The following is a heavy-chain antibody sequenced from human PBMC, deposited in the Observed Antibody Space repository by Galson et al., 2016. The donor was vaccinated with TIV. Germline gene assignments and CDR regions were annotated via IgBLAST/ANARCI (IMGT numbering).Heavy chain of an antibody. V-gene: IGHV6-1*01. CDR1: GDSVSSDSAA. CDR3: TRAAGKNGASCYATCETLDI. J-gene: IGHJ3*02. D-gene: IGHD2-2*01. CDR2: TYYRSRWYY. Sequence: AISGDSVSSDSAAWNWVRQSPSRGLEWLGRTYYRSRWYYDYKVSVRSRITINPDTSKNQFSLQLNSVTPEDTAVYYCTRAAGKNGASCYATCETLDIWGQGTMVTVSS.